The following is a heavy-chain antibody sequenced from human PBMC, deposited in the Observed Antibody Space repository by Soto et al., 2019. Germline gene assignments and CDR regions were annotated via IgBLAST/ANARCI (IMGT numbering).Heavy chain of an antibody. J-gene: IGHJ6*02. CDR2: ISYDGSNK. CDR3: AKDQDSLEYSSSSNYYGMDV. CDR1: GFTFSSYG. V-gene: IGHV3-30*18. Sequence: QVQLVESGGGVVQPWRSLRLSCAASGFTFSSYGMHWVRQAPGKGLEWVAVISYDGSNKYYADSVKGRFTISRDNSKNTLYMQMNSLRAEDTAVYYCAKDQDSLEYSSSSNYYGMDVWGQGTTVTVSS. D-gene: IGHD6-6*01.